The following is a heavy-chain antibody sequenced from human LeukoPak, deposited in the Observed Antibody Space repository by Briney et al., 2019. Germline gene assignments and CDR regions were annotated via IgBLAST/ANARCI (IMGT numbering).Heavy chain of an antibody. CDR1: GFTSSSYG. D-gene: IGHD3-16*02. V-gene: IGHV3-30*02. J-gene: IGHJ4*02. Sequence: GGSLRLSCAASGFTSSSYGMHWVRQAPGKGLEWVAFIRYDGSNKYYADSVKGRFTISRDNSKNTLYLQMNSLRDDDTAVYFCVRGGLMTIGTVIASPFDYWGQGILVLVSS. CDR3: VRGGLMTIGTVIASPFDY. CDR2: IRYDGSNK.